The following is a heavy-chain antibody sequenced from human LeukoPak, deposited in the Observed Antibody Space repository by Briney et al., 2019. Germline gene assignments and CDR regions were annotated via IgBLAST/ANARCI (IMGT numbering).Heavy chain of an antibody. CDR3: ARVSWHQGPFYYYYGMDV. CDR1: GGSFSGYY. V-gene: IGHV4-59*01. Sequence: KTSETLSLTCAVYGGSFSGYYWSWIRQPPGKGLEWIGYIYYSGSTNYNPSLKSRVTISVDTSKNQFSLKLSSVTAADTAVYYCARVSWHQGPFYYYYGMDVWGQGTTVTVSS. CDR2: IYYSGST. J-gene: IGHJ6*02.